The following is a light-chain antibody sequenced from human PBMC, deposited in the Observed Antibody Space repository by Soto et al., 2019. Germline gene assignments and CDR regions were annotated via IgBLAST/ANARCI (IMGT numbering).Light chain of an antibody. Sequence: DIQMTQSPSTPSASIGDRVIITCRASQSISNWLAWYQQKPGKAPKVLISRASTLESGVPSRFSGSGSGTEFTLTISSLQPDDFATYYCQQYNRYPLAFGPGTKVDIK. CDR3: QQYNRYPLA. CDR1: QSISNW. V-gene: IGKV1-5*03. CDR2: RAS. J-gene: IGKJ3*01.